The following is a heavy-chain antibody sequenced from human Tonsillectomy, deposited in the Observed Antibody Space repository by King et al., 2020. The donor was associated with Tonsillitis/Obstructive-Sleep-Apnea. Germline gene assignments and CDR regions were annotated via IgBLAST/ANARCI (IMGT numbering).Heavy chain of an antibody. D-gene: IGHD1-26*01. CDR2: IDTNTGNP. CDR3: GRDGLGNAFDI. CDR1: GYTFTTYP. V-gene: IGHV7-4-1*02. Sequence: QLVQSGSELKKPGASVEVSFKASGYTFTTYPINWVRQSPGQGLEWMGGIDTNTGNPSYAQGFTGRFVFSLDTNVSTAYLQISSLQAEDTAVYYCGRDGLGNAFDIWGQGTMVTVSS. J-gene: IGHJ3*02.